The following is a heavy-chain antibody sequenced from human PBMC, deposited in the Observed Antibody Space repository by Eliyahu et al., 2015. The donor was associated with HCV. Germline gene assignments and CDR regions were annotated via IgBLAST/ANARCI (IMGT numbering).Heavy chain of an antibody. CDR1: GFTFDDYA. CDR3: AKDIRGSGAGPFDY. Sequence: EVQLVESGGGLVQPGRSLRLSCAASGFTFDDYAMHWVQAPGKGLEWVSGISWNSGSIGYADSVKGRFTISRDNAKNSLYLQMNSLRAEDTALYYCAKDIRGSGAGPFDYWGQGTLVTVSS. CDR2: ISWNSGSI. V-gene: IGHV3-9*01. D-gene: IGHD3-10*01. J-gene: IGHJ4*02.